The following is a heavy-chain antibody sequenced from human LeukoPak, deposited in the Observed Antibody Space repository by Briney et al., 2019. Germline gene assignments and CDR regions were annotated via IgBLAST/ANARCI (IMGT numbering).Heavy chain of an antibody. Sequence: GGSLRLSCSASGFTFSTYAMHWVRQAPGKGLEYVSAINSNGGSTSYADSVKGRFTISRDNSKNTLYLQMSSLRAEDTAVYYCARDQYSSGWYDAFDIWGQGTMVTVSS. CDR1: GFTFSTYA. J-gene: IGHJ3*02. CDR3: ARDQYSSGWYDAFDI. CDR2: INSNGGST. D-gene: IGHD6-19*01. V-gene: IGHV3-64D*09.